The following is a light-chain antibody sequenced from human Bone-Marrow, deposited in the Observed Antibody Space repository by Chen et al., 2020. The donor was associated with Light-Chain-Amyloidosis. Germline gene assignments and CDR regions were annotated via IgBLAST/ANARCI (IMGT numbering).Light chain of an antibody. Sequence: QSALTQPASVSGSPGQSITIPCTGTSGGVGAYNYVSWYPQHPGKAPKVMFYAVSNRPSGVSNRFSGSRSGNTASLTISGLQAEDEADYYCSSFTSSSSYVFGPGTKVTVL. CDR3: SSFTSSSSYV. CDR2: AVS. CDR1: SGGVGAYNY. V-gene: IGLV2-14*01. J-gene: IGLJ1*01.